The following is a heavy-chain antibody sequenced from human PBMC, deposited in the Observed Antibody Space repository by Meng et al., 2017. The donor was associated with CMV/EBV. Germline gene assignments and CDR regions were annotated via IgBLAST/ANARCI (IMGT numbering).Heavy chain of an antibody. CDR1: GGSISSGDYY. D-gene: IGHD6-13*01. CDR2: IYYSGST. J-gene: IGHJ2*01. Sequence: QVEAQESGQGLVNPSQTLSLTCTVSGGSISSGDYYWSWIRQPSGKGLEWIGYIYYSGSTYYNPSLKSRVTISVDTSKNQFSLKLSSVTAADTAVYYCAREGSSSSYWYFDLWGRGTLVTVSS. V-gene: IGHV4-30-4*08. CDR3: AREGSSSSYWYFDL.